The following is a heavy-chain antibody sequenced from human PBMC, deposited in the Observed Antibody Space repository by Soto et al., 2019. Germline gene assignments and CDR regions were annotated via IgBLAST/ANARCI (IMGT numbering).Heavy chain of an antibody. V-gene: IGHV3-74*01. D-gene: IGHD2-15*01. CDR3: ARSALPYAFEI. J-gene: IGHJ3*02. CDR2: IKTDGSWT. CDR1: GFNFSSYW. Sequence: EVQLVESGGGLVQPGGSLRLSCAASGFNFSSYWMHWVRQAPGKGLLRVSQIKTDGSWTSYADSVKGRFTVSRDNAKNTMFLQMNSLRAEDTAVYYCARSALPYAFEIRGQGKMVTVSS.